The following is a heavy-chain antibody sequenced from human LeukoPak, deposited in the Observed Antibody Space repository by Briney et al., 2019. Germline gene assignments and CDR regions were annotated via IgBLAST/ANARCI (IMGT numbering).Heavy chain of an antibody. CDR3: ARGFSSSWYGEDYFDL. CDR1: GDSVSRNSAA. J-gene: IGHJ4*02. CDR2: TSYRSKWHS. D-gene: IGHD6-13*01. V-gene: IGHV6-1*01. Sequence: SQTLSLTCAISGDSVSRNSAAWNWIGQSPSRGLEWLGRTSYRSKWHSDYAVSVKSRITINPDTSKNQFSLQLNSVIPEDTAVYYCARGFSSSWYGEDYFDLWGQGTLVAVSS.